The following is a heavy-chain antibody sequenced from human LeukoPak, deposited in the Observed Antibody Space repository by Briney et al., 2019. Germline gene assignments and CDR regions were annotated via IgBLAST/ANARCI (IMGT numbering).Heavy chain of an antibody. CDR1: GFTFSSYS. D-gene: IGHD2-2*03. CDR3: ARAGAGYCSTTSCYYFDY. V-gene: IGHV3-21*01. CDR2: ISSSSSYI. Sequence: GGSLRLSCAASGFTFSSYSMNWVRQAPGKGLEWVSSISSSSSYIYYADSVKGRFTISRDNAKNSLYLQMNSLRAEDTAVYYCARAGAGYCSTTSCYYFDYWGQGTLVTVSS. J-gene: IGHJ4*02.